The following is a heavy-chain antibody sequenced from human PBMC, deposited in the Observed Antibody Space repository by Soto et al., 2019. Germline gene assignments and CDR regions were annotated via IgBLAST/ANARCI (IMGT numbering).Heavy chain of an antibody. CDR1: GGTFSSYA. V-gene: IGHV1-69*06. D-gene: IGHD1-1*01. CDR2: IIPIFGTA. J-gene: IGHJ5*02. Sequence: QVQLVQSGAEVKKPGSSVKVSCKASGGTFSSYAISWVRQAPGQGLEWMGGIIPIFGTANYAQKIQGRVTIAADKSPSTAYRGLGSLRSEDTAVDYCAGRPDNWNPGAWWFDPWGQGTLVTVSS. CDR3: AGRPDNWNPGAWWFDP.